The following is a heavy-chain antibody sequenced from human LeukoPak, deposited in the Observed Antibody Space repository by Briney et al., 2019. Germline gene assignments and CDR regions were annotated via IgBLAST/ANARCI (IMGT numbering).Heavy chain of an antibody. Sequence: GGSLRLSCAASGFTFSSYWMHWVRQAPGKGLFWFSRINSDGSTTNYADSVKGRFTISRDNAKNTLDLQVNSLRAEDTAVYYCARRSSGSPPYYFDYWGQGTLVTVSS. CDR2: INSDGSTT. V-gene: IGHV3-74*01. CDR1: GFTFSSYW. J-gene: IGHJ4*02. D-gene: IGHD1-26*01. CDR3: ARRSSGSPPYYFDY.